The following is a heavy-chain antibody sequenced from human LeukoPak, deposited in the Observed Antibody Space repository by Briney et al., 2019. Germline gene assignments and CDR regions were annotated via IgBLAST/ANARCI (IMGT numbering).Heavy chain of an antibody. J-gene: IGHJ3*02. CDR2: ISSNGGST. CDR3: ARGLNDAFDI. Sequence: GGSLRLSCAASGFTFSNYAIHWVRQAPGKGLEYVSAISSNGGSTYYANSVKGRFTISRDNAENSLYLQMNSLRAEDTAVYYCARGLNDAFDIWGQGTMVTVSS. CDR1: GFTFSNYA. V-gene: IGHV3-64*01.